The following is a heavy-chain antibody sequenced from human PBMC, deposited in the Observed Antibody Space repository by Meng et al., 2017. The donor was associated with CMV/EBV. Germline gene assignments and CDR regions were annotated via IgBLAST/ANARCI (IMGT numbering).Heavy chain of an antibody. CDR3: ARGLEEGLGWEMGY. CDR2: IDENGSSV. D-gene: IGHD3-16*01. Sequence: GQLGEAGGGLVLPGGSLRLSCGVSGLSMRFFWMHWVRQVPGKGLEWLSRIDENGSSVSYADSVRGRFTISRDDAKNTLFLQMNSLRVEDTAVYYCARGLEEGLGWEMGYWGHGTLVTVSS. J-gene: IGHJ4*01. CDR1: GLSMRFFW. V-gene: IGHV3-74*01.